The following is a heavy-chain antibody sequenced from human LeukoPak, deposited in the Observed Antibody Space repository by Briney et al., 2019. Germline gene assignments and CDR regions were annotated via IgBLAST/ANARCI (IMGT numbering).Heavy chain of an antibody. Sequence: SETLSLTCTVSGYSISSGYYWGWIRQPPGKGLEWIGSIYHSGSTYYNPSLKSRVTISVDTSKNQFSLKLSSVTAADTAVYYCARTTEGYAGGPGYSYYYYMDVWGKGTTVTISS. CDR1: GYSISSGYY. D-gene: IGHD5-12*01. J-gene: IGHJ6*03. CDR3: ARTTEGYAGGPGYSYYYYMDV. CDR2: IYHSGST. V-gene: IGHV4-38-2*02.